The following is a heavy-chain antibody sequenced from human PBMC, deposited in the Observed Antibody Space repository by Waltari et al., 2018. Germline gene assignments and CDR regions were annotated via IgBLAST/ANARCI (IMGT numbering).Heavy chain of an antibody. CDR3: ARGGWGFYLDL. J-gene: IGHJ4*02. CDR1: GFTFSSDS. Sequence: EVQLVESGGGLVKPGGCLRLSCAASGFTFSSDSMNWGRQCPGKGRGGVASRSSTSTYTHYIDSVKGRSTISRDNTENSLYLQMNSLRAEDTAVYYCARGGWGFYLDLWGQGTLVSVSS. D-gene: IGHD7-27*01. CDR2: RSSTSTYT. V-gene: IGHV3-21*01.